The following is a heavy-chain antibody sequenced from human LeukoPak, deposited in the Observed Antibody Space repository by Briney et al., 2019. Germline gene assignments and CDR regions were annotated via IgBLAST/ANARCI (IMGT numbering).Heavy chain of an antibody. CDR2: ISSSSSYI. J-gene: IGHJ3*02. V-gene: IGHV3-21*01. CDR3: ARDQVLRFLEWLSIDVFDI. D-gene: IGHD3-3*01. CDR1: GFTFSSYS. Sequence: GGSLRLSCAASGFTFSSYSMNWVRQAPGKGLEWVSSISSSSSYIYYADSVKGRFTISRDNAKNSLYLQMNSLRAEDTAVYYCARDQVLRFLEWLSIDVFDIWGQGTMVTVSS.